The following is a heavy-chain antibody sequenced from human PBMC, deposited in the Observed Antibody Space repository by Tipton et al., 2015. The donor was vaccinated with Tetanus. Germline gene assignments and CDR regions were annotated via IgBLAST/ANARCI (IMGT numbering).Heavy chain of an antibody. CDR3: ARDASRYTYGSNYFDY. Sequence: SLRLSCAASGFTFSSYTMHWVRQTPDRGLEWLAMLSDNGKYQSSAESVKGRFSISRDNSMNTLYLQMDNLRPEDTAVYYCARDASRYTYGSNYFDYWGQGTLVTVSS. CDR2: LSDNGKYQ. V-gene: IGHV3-30*03. D-gene: IGHD5-18*01. CDR1: GFTFSSYT. J-gene: IGHJ4*02.